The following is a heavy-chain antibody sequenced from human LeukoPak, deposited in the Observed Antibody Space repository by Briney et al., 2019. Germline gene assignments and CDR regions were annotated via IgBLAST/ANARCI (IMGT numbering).Heavy chain of an antibody. D-gene: IGHD3-10*01. CDR1: GGTFSSYA. CDR3: ARGALGSGSSFDY. J-gene: IGHJ4*02. CDR2: IIPILGIA. Sequence: GASVKVSCKASGGTFSSYAISWVRQAPGQGLGWMGRIIPILGIANYAQKFQGRVTITADKSTSTAYMELSSLRSEDTAVYYCARGALGSGSSFDYWGQGTLVTVSS. V-gene: IGHV1-69*04.